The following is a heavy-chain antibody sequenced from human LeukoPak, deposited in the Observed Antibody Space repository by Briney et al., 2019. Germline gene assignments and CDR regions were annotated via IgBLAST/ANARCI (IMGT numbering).Heavy chain of an antibody. CDR2: FSGSGGRT. V-gene: IGHV3-23*01. J-gene: IGHJ4*02. Sequence: PGGPLRLSCAASGFTFSTYAMSWVRRAPGKGLEWVSGFSGSGGRTYYADSVKGRFTVSRDKSKNTLYLQMSSLRAEDTAVYYCAKSDYDSSGFDLYYFDYWGQGTMVTVSS. D-gene: IGHD3-22*01. CDR3: AKSDYDSSGFDLYYFDY. CDR1: GFTFSTYA.